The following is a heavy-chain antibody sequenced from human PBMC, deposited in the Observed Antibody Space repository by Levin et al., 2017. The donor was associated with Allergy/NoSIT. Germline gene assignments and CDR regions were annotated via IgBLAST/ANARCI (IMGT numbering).Heavy chain of an antibody. J-gene: IGHJ6*03. Sequence: RSQTLSLTCAVSGGSINTGSYYWGWIRQPPGKGLEWIGSIYYTGTTYDNPSLKSRATISVDSSKNQFSLKLSSVTAADTAVYYCARLPVFYYYYMDVWGEGTTVTVSS. D-gene: IGHD1-14*01. CDR1: GGSINTGSYY. CDR2: IYYTGTT. V-gene: IGHV4-39*01. CDR3: ARLPVFYYYYMDV.